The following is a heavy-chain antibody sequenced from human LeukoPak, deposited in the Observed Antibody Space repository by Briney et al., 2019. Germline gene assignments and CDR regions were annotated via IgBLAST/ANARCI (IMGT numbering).Heavy chain of an antibody. J-gene: IGHJ6*02. V-gene: IGHV4-59*01. CDR1: GGSFSNYY. CDR3: ARASSGWDNYYYYGMDV. CDR2: IYYSGST. Sequence: PSETLSLTCAVYGGSFSNYYWSWIRQPPGKGLEWIGYIYYSGSTNYNPSLKSRVTISVDTSKNQFSLKLSSVTAADTAVYYCARASSGWDNYYYYGMDVWGQGTTVTVSS. D-gene: IGHD6-19*01.